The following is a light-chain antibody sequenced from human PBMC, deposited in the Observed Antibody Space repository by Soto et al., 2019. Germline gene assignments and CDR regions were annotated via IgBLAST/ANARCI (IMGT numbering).Light chain of an antibody. CDR2: GAS. J-gene: IGKJ1*01. CDR3: QQGESSVT. CDR1: QSVSSTF. V-gene: IGKV3-20*01. Sequence: EIVLPQSPGSLSLSPGERATLSCRASQSVSSTFFAGYQQRPGQAPRLLMYGASSRATGIPERFNGSGSGTDFALSISRQEPEDFGVYDCQQGESSVTFGEGNKVDSK.